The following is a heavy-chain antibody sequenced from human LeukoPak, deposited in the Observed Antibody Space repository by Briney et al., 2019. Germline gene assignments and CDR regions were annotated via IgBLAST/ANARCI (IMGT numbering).Heavy chain of an antibody. CDR3: ARGPRGPARLDY. CDR2: IYTAGTT. V-gene: IGHV3-53*01. CDR1: GFSVSSNF. J-gene: IGHJ4*02. Sequence: GGSLRLSCAGSGFSVSSNFMSWVRQAPGKGLEWVSVIYTAGTTYYADPVKGRFTISRDNSKNTLYLQMNSLRAEDTAVYYCARGPRGPARLDYWGQGTLVTVSS. D-gene: IGHD3-10*01.